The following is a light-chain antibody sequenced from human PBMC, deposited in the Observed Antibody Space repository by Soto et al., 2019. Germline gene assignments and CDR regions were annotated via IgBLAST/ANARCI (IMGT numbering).Light chain of an antibody. V-gene: IGKV3-15*01. CDR3: QHYNNWPPWT. J-gene: IGKJ1*01. CDR1: QSVSSR. Sequence: EIIMTQSPDILSVSPGGRATLSCRASQSVSSRLAWYQHKPGQAPRLLIHDASTRAPGVPARFSGSGSGTEFTLTISSLQAEDFAIYYCQHYNNWPPWTFGQGTKVEIK. CDR2: DAS.